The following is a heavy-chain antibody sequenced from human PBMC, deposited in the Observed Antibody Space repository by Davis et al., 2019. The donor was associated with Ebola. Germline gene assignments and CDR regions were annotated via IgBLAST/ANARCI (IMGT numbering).Heavy chain of an antibody. J-gene: IGHJ6*02. CDR1: GGTFSSYA. CDR3: ARDSTTVTTVYYYGMDV. Sequence: AASVKVSCKASGGTFSSYAISWVRQAPGQGLEWMGWISAYNGNTNYAQKLQGRVTMTTDTSTSTAYMELRSLRSDDTAVYYCARDSTTVTTVYYYGMDVWGQGTTVTVSS. D-gene: IGHD4-17*01. CDR2: ISAYNGNT. V-gene: IGHV1-18*01.